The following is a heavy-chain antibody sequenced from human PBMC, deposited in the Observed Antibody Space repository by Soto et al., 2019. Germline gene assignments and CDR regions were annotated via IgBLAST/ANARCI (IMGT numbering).Heavy chain of an antibody. V-gene: IGHV3-33*01. D-gene: IGHD6-13*01. J-gene: IGHJ4*02. CDR3: ARDRVAAAGPIFY. CDR2: IWYDGSNK. Sequence: GGSLRLSCAASGFTFSSYGMHWVRQAPGKGLEWVAVIWYDGSNKYYADSVKGRFTISRDNSKNTLYLQMNSLRAEDTAVYYCARDRVAAAGPIFYWGQGTLVTVSS. CDR1: GFTFSSYG.